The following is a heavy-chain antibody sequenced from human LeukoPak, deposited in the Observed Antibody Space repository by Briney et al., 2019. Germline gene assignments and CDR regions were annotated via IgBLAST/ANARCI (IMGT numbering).Heavy chain of an antibody. D-gene: IGHD4-17*01. CDR1: GYSFTSYW. J-gene: IGHJ4*02. CDR2: IYPGDSDT. CDR3: ARLRYGDFFFDY. Sequence: RGESLKISCKGSGYSFTSYWIGWVRHMPGKGLEWMGIIYPGDSDTTYSPSFQGQVTISADKSISTAYLQWSGLKASDTATYYCARLRYGDFFFDYWGQGTLVTVSS. V-gene: IGHV5-51*01.